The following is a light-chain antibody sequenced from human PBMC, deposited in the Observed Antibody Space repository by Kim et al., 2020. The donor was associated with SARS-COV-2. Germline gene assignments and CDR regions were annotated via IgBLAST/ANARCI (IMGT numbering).Light chain of an antibody. J-gene: IGKJ1*01. V-gene: IGKV1-8*01. CDR2: AGS. Sequence: ASTGDRVTITCRASQDITSYLAWYQQKPGKAPKLLIYAGSSLQSGVPSRFSGSGSGADFTLTINCLQSEDFATYYCQQYYSSPPTFGQGTKVDIK. CDR1: QDITSY. CDR3: QQYYSSPPT.